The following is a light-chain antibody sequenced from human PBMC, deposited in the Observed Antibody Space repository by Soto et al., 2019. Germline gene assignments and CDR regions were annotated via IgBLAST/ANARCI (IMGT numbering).Light chain of an antibody. CDR2: GAS. J-gene: IGKJ2*01. CDR3: LQYGDFPYP. V-gene: IGKV3-20*01. CDR1: QSIHNNY. Sequence: EVVLTQSPGTLSFSRGERATLSYSASQSIHNNYLAWHQQKPGQAPRLRIYGASTRATDTPDSISGSGSGTDFALSIIRLEPQDFAVYHCLQYGDFPYPFGGGTKLEMK.